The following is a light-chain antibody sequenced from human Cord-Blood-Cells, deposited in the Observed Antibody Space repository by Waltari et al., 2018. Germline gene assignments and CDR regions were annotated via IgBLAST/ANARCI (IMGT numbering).Light chain of an antibody. CDR3: QXXXXXPWX. J-gene: IGKJ1*01. V-gene: IGKV4-1*01. CDR2: WAS. Sequence: DIVMTQSPDSLAVSLGERATINCKSSQSVLYSSNNKNYLAXYQQKPGQPPKLLIXWASTXESGXXDRFXGSGSGXDFTLTISSLQAEDVAVYXCQXXXXXPWXXGXGTKVXXK. CDR1: QSVLYSSNNKNY.